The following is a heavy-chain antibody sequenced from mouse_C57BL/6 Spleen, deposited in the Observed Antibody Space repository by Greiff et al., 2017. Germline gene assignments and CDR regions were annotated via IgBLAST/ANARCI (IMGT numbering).Heavy chain of an antibody. V-gene: IGHV1-55*01. CDR2: IYPGSGST. CDR3: ARAGDGYYLPFAY. J-gene: IGHJ3*01. D-gene: IGHD2-3*01. Sequence: QVQLQQPGAELVKPGASVKMSCKASGYTFTSYWITWVKQRPGQGLEWIGDIYPGSGSTNYNEKFKSKATLTVDTSSSTAYMQLSSLTSEDSAVYYCARAGDGYYLPFAYWGQGTLGTVAA. CDR1: GYTFTSYW.